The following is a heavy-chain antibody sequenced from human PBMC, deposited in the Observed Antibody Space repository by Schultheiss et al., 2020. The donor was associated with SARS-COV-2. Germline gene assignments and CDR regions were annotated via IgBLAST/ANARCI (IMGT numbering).Heavy chain of an antibody. CDR3: ATDIAAAGTDDY. CDR2: LSHDGRIR. Sequence: GESLKISCAASGFTFSNYGMHWVRQAPGRGLQWVAVLSHDGRIRYYADSVKGRFTISRDNSKNTLYLQMNSLRAEDTAVYYCATDIAAAGTDDYWGQGTLVTVSS. D-gene: IGHD6-13*01. V-gene: IGHV3-30*03. CDR1: GFTFSNYG. J-gene: IGHJ4*02.